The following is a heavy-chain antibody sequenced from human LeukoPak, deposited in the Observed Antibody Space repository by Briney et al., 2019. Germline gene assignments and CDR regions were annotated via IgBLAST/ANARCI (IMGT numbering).Heavy chain of an antibody. J-gene: IGHJ4*02. Sequence: SETLSLTCAVYGGSFSGYYWSWIRQPPGKGLEWIGEINHSGSTNYNPSLKSRVTISVDTSKNQFPLKLSSVTAADTAVYYCARTGYSSSYYKFRFDYWGQGTLVTVSS. CDR2: INHSGST. CDR1: GGSFSGYY. CDR3: ARTGYSSSYYKFRFDY. V-gene: IGHV4-34*01. D-gene: IGHD6-13*01.